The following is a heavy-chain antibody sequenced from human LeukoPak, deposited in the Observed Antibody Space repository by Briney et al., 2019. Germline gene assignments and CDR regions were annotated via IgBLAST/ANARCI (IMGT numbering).Heavy chain of an antibody. Sequence: SETLSLTCTVSGGSISSSSYYWGWIRQPPGKGLEWIGSIYYSGSTYYNPSLKSRVTISVDTSKNQFSLKLSSVTAADTAVYYCARVSGDYFDYWGQGTLVTVSS. D-gene: IGHD3-10*01. CDR2: IYYSGST. CDR1: GGSISSSSYY. V-gene: IGHV4-39*07. CDR3: ARVSGDYFDY. J-gene: IGHJ4*02.